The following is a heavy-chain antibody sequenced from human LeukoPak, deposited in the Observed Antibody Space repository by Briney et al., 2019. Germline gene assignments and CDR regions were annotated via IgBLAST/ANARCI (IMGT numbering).Heavy chain of an antibody. CDR3: ARDWDQYGSGTYYNWFDP. D-gene: IGHD3-10*01. J-gene: IGHJ5*02. CDR2: INPSGGST. V-gene: IGHV1-46*01. CDR1: GYTFTSYY. Sequence: GASVKVSCKASGYTFTSYYMHWVRQAPGQGLEWMGIINPSGGSTSYAQKFQGRVTMTTDTSTSTAYMELRSLRSDDTAVYYCARDWDQYGSGTYYNWFDPWGQGTLVTVSS.